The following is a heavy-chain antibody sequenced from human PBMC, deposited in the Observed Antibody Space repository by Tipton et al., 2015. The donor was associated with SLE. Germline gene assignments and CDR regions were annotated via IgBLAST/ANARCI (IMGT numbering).Heavy chain of an antibody. CDR3: AKDVAPGNGLYDGFEI. J-gene: IGHJ3*02. D-gene: IGHD4-23*01. CDR2: IGGGAT. V-gene: IGHV3-53*03. CDR1: GGSISTYF. Sequence: LSLTCTVSGGSISTYFWTWIRQPPGKGLEWVSSIGGGATYYADSVKGRFTISRDDSKNAVFLQMSRLRVEDMGVYYCAKDVAPGNGLYDGFEIWGQGTIVSVSS.